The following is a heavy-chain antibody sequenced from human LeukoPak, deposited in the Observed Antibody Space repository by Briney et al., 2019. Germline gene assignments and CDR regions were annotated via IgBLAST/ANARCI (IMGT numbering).Heavy chain of an antibody. V-gene: IGHV3-11*04. D-gene: IGHD3-22*01. J-gene: IGHJ3*02. Sequence: GGSLRLSCAASGFRISGYDLNWIRQAPGKGLEWIAYISISGSNIHYADSVRGRFAISRDNSKNTLYLQMNSLRAEDTAVYYCAYDSSGLEWYGDAFDIWGQGTMVTVSS. CDR3: AYDSSGLEWYGDAFDI. CDR2: ISISGSNI. CDR1: GFRISGYD.